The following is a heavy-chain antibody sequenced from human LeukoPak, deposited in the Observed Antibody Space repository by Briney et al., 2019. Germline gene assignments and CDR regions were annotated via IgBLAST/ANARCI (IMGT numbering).Heavy chain of an antibody. J-gene: IGHJ6*04. D-gene: IGHD3-3*01. CDR2: ISGSGGST. Sequence: GGSLRLSCAASGFTFSIYAMSWVRQAPGKGLEWVSAISGSGGSTYYADSVKGRFTISRDNSKNTLYLQMNSLRAEDTAVYYCAKEWEFLGPIQPPGDVWGKGTTVTVSS. CDR3: AKEWEFLGPIQPPGDV. V-gene: IGHV3-23*01. CDR1: GFTFSIYA.